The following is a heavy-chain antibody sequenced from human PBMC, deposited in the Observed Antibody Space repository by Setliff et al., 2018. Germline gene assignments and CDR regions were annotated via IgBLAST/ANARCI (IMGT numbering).Heavy chain of an antibody. CDR3: ARGYRGYYNFWSGSQGANWFDP. V-gene: IGHV7-4-1*02. CDR2: IDTNTGNP. Sequence: ASVKVSCKASGYTFSSYAMNWVRQAPGQGLEWMGWIDTNTGNPTYAQGFTGRFVFSLDTSVSTAYLQISNLKAEDTAIYYCARGYRGYYNFWSGSQGANWFDPWGQGTLVTVSS. J-gene: IGHJ5*02. D-gene: IGHD3-3*01. CDR1: GYTFSSYA.